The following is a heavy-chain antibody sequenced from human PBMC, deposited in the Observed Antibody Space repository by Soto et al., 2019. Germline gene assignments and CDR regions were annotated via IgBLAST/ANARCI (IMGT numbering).Heavy chain of an antibody. J-gene: IGHJ6*02. CDR2: IIPILGIA. D-gene: IGHD2-21*02. Sequence: SVKVSCKASGGTFSSYTISWVRQAPGQGLEWMGRIIPILGIANYAQKFQGRVTITADKSTSTAYMELSSLRSEDTAVYYCARADCGGDCYSYYYYGMDVWGQGTTVTVSS. CDR1: GGTFSSYT. V-gene: IGHV1-69*02. CDR3: ARADCGGDCYSYYYYGMDV.